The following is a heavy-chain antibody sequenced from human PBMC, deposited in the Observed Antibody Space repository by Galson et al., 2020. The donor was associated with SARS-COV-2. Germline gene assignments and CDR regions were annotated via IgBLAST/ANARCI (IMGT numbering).Heavy chain of an antibody. V-gene: IGHV1-69*13. CDR3: ARTPYCSGGSCYARSWFDP. D-gene: IGHD2-15*01. CDR2: IIPIFGTA. CDR1: GGTFSSYA. J-gene: IGHJ5*02. Sequence: SVKVSCKASGGTFSSYAISWVRQAPGQGLEWMGGIIPIFGTANYAQKFQGRVTINADESTSTAYMELSSLRSEDTAVYYCARTPYCSGGSCYARSWFDPWGQGTLVTVSS.